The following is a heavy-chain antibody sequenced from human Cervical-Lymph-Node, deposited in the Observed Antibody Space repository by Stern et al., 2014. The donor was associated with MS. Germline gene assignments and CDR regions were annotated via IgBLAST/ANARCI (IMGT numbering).Heavy chain of an antibody. CDR1: GGSISSGNYY. D-gene: IGHD3-9*01. CDR3: ARGNYDVLTDNGGHGFDI. V-gene: IGHV4-61*02. Sequence: VQLEESGPGLVKPSQTLSLTCTVSGGSISSGNYYWSWIRQPAGEGLEWIGRIYSSGSTQYNPPLKSRVTISADTSTNPFSLRLSSVTAADTAVYYCARGNYDVLTDNGGHGFDIWGQGTMVTVSS. J-gene: IGHJ3*02. CDR2: IYSSGST.